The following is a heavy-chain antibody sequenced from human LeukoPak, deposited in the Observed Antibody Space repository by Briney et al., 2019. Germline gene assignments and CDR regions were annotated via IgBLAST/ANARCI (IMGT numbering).Heavy chain of an antibody. CDR1: GYSIYTSTYY. V-gene: IGHV4-39*01. CDR3: ARLGGYYPFWFDY. D-gene: IGHD3-22*01. Sequence: SETLSLTCSVSGYSIYTSTYYWAWVRQSPGEGLELIGRIYYTGSTNFNPSLRSRLTISIDTSKNQFSLEMRSVTAADTAVYFCARLGGYYPFWFDYWSQGTLVTVSS. J-gene: IGHJ4*02. CDR2: IYYTGST.